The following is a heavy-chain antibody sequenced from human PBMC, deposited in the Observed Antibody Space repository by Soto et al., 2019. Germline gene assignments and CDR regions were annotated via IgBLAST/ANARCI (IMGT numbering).Heavy chain of an antibody. CDR2: ISGSGGSI. D-gene: IGHD2-21*01. CDR3: ANYFNY. J-gene: IGHJ4*02. Sequence: PGGSLRLSCAASGFTFDDYAMHWVRQAPGKGLEWVSGISGSGGSIDYADSVKGRFTISRDNSKNTLYLQMNSLRAEDTAVYYCANYFNYWGQGTLVTVSS. CDR1: GFTFDDYA. V-gene: IGHV3-23*01.